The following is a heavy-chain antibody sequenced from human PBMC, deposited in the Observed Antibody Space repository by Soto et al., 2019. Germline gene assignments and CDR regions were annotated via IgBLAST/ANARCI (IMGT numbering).Heavy chain of an antibody. D-gene: IGHD6-6*01. CDR1: GFTFSSYG. Sequence: QVQLVESGGGVVQPGRSLRLSCAASGFTFSSYGMHWVRQAPGKGLEWVAVIWYDGSNKYYADSVKGRFTISRDNSKNTLYLQMNSLRAEDTAVYYCARDRLEYSSSSYFGYWGQGTLVTVCS. CDR2: IWYDGSNK. J-gene: IGHJ4*02. V-gene: IGHV3-33*01. CDR3: ARDRLEYSSSSYFGY.